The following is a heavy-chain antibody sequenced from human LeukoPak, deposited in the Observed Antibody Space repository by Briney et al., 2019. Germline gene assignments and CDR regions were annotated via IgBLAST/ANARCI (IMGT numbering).Heavy chain of an antibody. J-gene: IGHJ4*02. V-gene: IGHV3-74*01. CDR3: SSTVTAAL. Sequence: PGGSLRLSCAASGFTFSSYWMHWVRQAPGKGLVWASRINGDGSSTIYADSVKGRFTISRDNAKNTLYLQMNGLRVDDTAVYYCSSTVTAALWGQGTLVTVSS. D-gene: IGHD2-21*02. CDR2: INGDGSST. CDR1: GFTFSSYW.